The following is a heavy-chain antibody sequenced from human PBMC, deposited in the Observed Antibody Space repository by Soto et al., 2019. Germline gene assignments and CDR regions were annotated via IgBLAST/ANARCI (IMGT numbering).Heavy chain of an antibody. CDR3: ARDIRGYSRAFDY. D-gene: IGHD5-18*01. CDR1: GDSVSSDNCY. V-gene: IGHV4-61*01. J-gene: IGHJ4*02. CDR2: IYSSGST. Sequence: QVQLQESGPGLVKPSETLSLTCTVSGDSVSSDNCYWTWIRQPPGKGLEWIGYIYSSGSTNYNPSLKRRVTISVDTSRNQFSLKLTSVTAADTAVYYCARDIRGYSRAFDYWGQGTLVTVSS.